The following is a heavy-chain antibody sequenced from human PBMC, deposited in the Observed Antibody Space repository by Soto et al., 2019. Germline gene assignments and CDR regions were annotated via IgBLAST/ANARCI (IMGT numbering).Heavy chain of an antibody. D-gene: IGHD4-17*01. J-gene: IGHJ3*02. CDR1: GFTFSSYA. CDR3: AHPRGYGVFDAYDI. CDR2: ISYDGSNK. Sequence: GGSLRLSCAASGFTFSSYAMHWVRQAPGKGLEWVAVISYDGSNKYYADSVKGRLTISRDNSMNALYLQMNSLRIEDTAVYYCAHPRGYGVFDAYDIWGQGTMVTVSS. V-gene: IGHV3-30-3*01.